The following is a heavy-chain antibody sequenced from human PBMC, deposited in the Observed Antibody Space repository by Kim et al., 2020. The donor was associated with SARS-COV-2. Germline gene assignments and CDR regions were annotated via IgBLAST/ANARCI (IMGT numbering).Heavy chain of an antibody. J-gene: IGHJ4*02. CDR2: IYYSGST. Sequence: SETLSLTCTVSGGSVSSGSYYWSWIRQPPGKGLEWIGYIYYSGSTNYNPSLKSRVTISVDTSKNQFSLKLSSVTAADTAVYYCARGQQAWDYFDYWGQGTLVTVSS. V-gene: IGHV4-61*01. CDR3: ARGQQAWDYFDY. D-gene: IGHD6-13*01. CDR1: GGSVSSGSYY.